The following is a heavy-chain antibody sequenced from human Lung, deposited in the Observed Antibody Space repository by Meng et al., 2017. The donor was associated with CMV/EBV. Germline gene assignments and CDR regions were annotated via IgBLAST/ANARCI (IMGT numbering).Heavy chain of an antibody. CDR1: GFTFSNYG. CDR2: IRHDVRGN. V-gene: IGHV3-30*02. CDR3: AKGSPLFGSNTPYFDS. J-gene: IGHJ4*02. D-gene: IGHD4-23*01. Sequence: SCVASGFTFSNYGMNWVRQVPGKGLEWVSFIRHDVRGNYYADSVKGRFTISRDNSKNTLYMQMNSLRPEDTAVYYCAKGSPLFGSNTPYFDSWCQGTLVTVSS.